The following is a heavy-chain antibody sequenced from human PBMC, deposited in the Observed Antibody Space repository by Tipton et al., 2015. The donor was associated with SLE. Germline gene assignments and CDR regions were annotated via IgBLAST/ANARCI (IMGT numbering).Heavy chain of an antibody. CDR1: GYSISSDYY. J-gene: IGHJ4*02. Sequence: TLSLTCTVSGYSISSDYYWGWIRQPPGKGLEWIGSVSHGGSTYYTPSLKSRVTTSVDTSKNQFSLSLYSVTVEDTAVYYCARLFSPTPYGDYVYFDYWGQGTLVTVSS. CDR2: VSHGGST. D-gene: IGHD4-17*01. CDR3: ARLFSPTPYGDYVYFDY. V-gene: IGHV4-38-2*02.